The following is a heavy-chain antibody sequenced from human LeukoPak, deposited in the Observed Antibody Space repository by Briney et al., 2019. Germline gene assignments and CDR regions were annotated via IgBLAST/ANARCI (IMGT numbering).Heavy chain of an antibody. J-gene: IGHJ4*02. CDR2: IFYSGTT. D-gene: IGHD2-21*02. Sequence: SETLSLTCTVSGGSVSGYYWSWIRRPTGRGLEWIGYIFYSGTTLYSPSLKSRVTMSVDTSENQFSLKLSSGTAADTAVYYCARHDVVPVIRRGFDFWGQGILVTVSS. V-gene: IGHV4-59*08. CDR1: GGSVSGYY. CDR3: ARHDVVPVIRRGFDF.